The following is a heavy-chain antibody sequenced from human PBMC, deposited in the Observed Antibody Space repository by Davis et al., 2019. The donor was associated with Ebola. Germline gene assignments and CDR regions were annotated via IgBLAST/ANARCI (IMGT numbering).Heavy chain of an antibody. J-gene: IGHJ5*02. V-gene: IGHV5-10-1*04. CDR1: GYSFTSYW. CDR2: IDPTGSYT. Sequence: PGGSLRLSCKGSGYSFTSYWISWVRQMPGKGLEWMGKIDPTGSYTNYSPSFQGQVTISADKSISTAYLQWSSLKASDTAMYYCARRGSTMFNWFDPWGQGTLVTVSS. D-gene: IGHD3-10*02. CDR3: ARRGSTMFNWFDP.